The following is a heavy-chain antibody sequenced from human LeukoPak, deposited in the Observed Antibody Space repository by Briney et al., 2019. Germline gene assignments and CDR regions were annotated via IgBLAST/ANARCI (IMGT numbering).Heavy chain of an antibody. CDR2: ISPDDSEI. D-gene: IGHD3-9*01. J-gene: IGHJ4*02. V-gene: IGHV5-51*01. Sequence: GESLKISCKGSGYSFTTYWIAWVRQMPGRGLEWMGIISPDDSEIRYSPSFRGQVTISADKSTSTAYLQWSRLKASDTAMYYCARRYYDILTGYSEYFDYWGQGTLVTVSS. CDR1: GYSFTTYW. CDR3: ARRYYDILTGYSEYFDY.